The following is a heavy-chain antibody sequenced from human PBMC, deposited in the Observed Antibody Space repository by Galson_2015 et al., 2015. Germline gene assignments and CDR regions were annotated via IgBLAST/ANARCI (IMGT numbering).Heavy chain of an antibody. J-gene: IGHJ2*01. CDR1: GFNFDDYA. CDR2: IDWNTNNI. V-gene: IGHV3-9*01. D-gene: IGHD5-18*01. Sequence: SLRLSCAASGFNFDDYAMHWVRQAPGQGLEWISSIDWNTNNIAYADSVKGRFTISRDNAKNSLYLQMNSLRPEDTALYYCIKDQVRYIYWFFDLWGRGSLVTVSS. CDR3: IKDQVRYIYWFFDL.